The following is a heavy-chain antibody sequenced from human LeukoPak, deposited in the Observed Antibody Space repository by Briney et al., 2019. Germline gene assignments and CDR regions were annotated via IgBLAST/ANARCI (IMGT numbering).Heavy chain of an antibody. CDR3: ARFLVRSSGYYYRPDAFDI. J-gene: IGHJ3*02. D-gene: IGHD3-22*01. V-gene: IGHV3-30-3*01. CDR2: ISYDGSNK. CDR1: GFTFSSYA. Sequence: GGSLRLSCAASGFTFSSYAMHWVRQAPGKGLEWVAVISYDGSNKYYADSVKGRFTISRDNAKNSLYLQMNSLRAEDTAVYYCARFLVRSSGYYYRPDAFDIWGQGTMVTVSS.